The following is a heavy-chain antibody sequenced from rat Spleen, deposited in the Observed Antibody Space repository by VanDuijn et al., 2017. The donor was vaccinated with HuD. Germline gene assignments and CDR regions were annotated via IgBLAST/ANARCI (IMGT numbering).Heavy chain of an antibody. CDR3: VRQDTSGYSNWFTY. D-gene: IGHD4-3*01. V-gene: IGHV5-29*01. Sequence: EVQLVESGGGLVQPGRSLKLSCAASGFNFSDYYMAWVRQAPTKGLEWVATISSDGRRNYYRDSVKGRFTVSRENAKSTLYFLMDSLRSEDTATYYCVRQDTSGYSNWFTYWGQGTLVTVSS. CDR1: GFNFSDYY. CDR2: ISSDGRRN. J-gene: IGHJ3*01.